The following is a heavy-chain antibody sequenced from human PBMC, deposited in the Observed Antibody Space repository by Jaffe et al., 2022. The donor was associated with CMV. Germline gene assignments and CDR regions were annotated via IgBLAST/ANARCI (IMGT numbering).Heavy chain of an antibody. Sequence: EVQLVESGGGLVQPGGSLRVSCEASGFTFDKYWMSWIRQAPGKGLEWVANIKQDGSERYYVDSVKGRFTISRDNGKNSLYLEMNSPRVEDTAVYYCARVSVYFYDSDTFPEAFDVWGQGTVVTVSS. J-gene: IGHJ3*01. CDR3: ARVSVYFYDSDTFPEAFDV. D-gene: IGHD3-22*01. CDR1: GFTFDKYW. V-gene: IGHV3-7*03. CDR2: IKQDGSER.